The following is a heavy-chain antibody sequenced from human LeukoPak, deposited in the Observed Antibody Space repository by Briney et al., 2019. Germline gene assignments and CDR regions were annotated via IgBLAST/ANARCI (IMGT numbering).Heavy chain of an antibody. CDR1: GGSISSGGYY. V-gene: IGHV4-31*03. D-gene: IGHD3-9*01. CDR2: IYYSGGT. J-gene: IGHJ6*02. Sequence: SQTLSLTCTVSGGSISSGGYYWSWIRQHPGKGLEWIGYIYYSGGTYYNPSLKSRVTISVDTSKNQFSLKLSSVTAADTAVYYCARDKTNYDILTGPGMDVWGQGTTVTVSS. CDR3: ARDKTNYDILTGPGMDV.